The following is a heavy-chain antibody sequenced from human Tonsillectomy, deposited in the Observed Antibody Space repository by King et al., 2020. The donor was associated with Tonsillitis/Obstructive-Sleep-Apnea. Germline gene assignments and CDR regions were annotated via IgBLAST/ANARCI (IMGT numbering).Heavy chain of an antibody. J-gene: IGHJ6*03. Sequence: VQLQQWGAGLLKPSETLSLTCAVYGGSFSGYYWSWIRQPPGKGLEWIGEINHSGSTNYNPSLKSRVTISVDTSKNQFSLKLSSVTAADTAVYYCAGGVPAAILDYYYYYMDVWGKGTPVTVSS. CDR3: AGGVPAAILDYYYYYMDV. CDR2: INHSGST. D-gene: IGHD2-2*02. V-gene: IGHV4-34*01. CDR1: GGSFSGYY.